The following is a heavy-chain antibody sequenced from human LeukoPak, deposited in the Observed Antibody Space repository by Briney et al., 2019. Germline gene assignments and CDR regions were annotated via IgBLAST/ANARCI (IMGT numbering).Heavy chain of an antibody. Sequence: ASVKVSCKASGYTFSGYYMHWVRQAPGQGLEWMGRINPNSGGTNYAQKFQGRVTMTSDTSISTAYMELSRLRSDDTAVYYCARSYGDYGNHYYYMDVWGKGTTVSVSS. V-gene: IGHV1-2*06. CDR2: INPNSGGT. J-gene: IGHJ6*03. D-gene: IGHD4-17*01. CDR1: GYTFSGYY. CDR3: ARSYGDYGNHYYYMDV.